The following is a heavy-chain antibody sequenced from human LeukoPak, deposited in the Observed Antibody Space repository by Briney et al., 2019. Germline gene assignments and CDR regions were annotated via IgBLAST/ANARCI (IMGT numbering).Heavy chain of an antibody. CDR1: GFNFRAYW. D-gene: IGHD6-13*01. V-gene: IGHV3-43*01. J-gene: IGHJ4*02. CDR2: ISWDGGST. CDR3: AKANYSSSPFDY. Sequence: GGSLRLSCTTSGFNFRAYWMGWVRQAPGKGLEWVSLISWDGGSTYYADSVKGRFTISRDNSKNSLYLQMNSLRTEDTALYYCAKANYSSSPFDYWGRGTLVTVSS.